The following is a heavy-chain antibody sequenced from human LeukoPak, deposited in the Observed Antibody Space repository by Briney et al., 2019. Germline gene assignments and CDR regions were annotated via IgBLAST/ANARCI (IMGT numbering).Heavy chain of an antibody. CDR1: GFTFSSYG. Sequence: PGGSLRLSCAASGFTFSSYGMSWVRQAPGKGLEWVGVIRSKAYGGTAEYAASVKGRFTISRDDSKSIAYLQMSSLKTEDTAVYYCTSDEGEDTSYWGQGTLVTVSS. V-gene: IGHV3-49*04. D-gene: IGHD1-26*01. CDR2: IRSKAYGGTA. CDR3: TSDEGEDTSY. J-gene: IGHJ4*02.